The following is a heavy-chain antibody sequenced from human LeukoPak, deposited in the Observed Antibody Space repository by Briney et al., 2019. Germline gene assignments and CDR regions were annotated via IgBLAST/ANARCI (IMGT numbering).Heavy chain of an antibody. CDR1: GGSISITNW. J-gene: IGHJ5*02. Sequence: SETLSLTCGVSGGSISITNWWTWVRQLPGKGLDWIGEVHLDGRTNYNPSLESRVTIYADTSKNHFSLTLSSVTAADTAVYYCARHTAMATRTNWFDPWGQGTLVTVSS. CDR2: VHLDGRT. V-gene: IGHV4-4*02. D-gene: IGHD5-24*01. CDR3: ARHTAMATRTNWFDP.